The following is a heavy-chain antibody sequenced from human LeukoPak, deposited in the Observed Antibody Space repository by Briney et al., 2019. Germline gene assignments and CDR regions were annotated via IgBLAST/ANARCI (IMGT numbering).Heavy chain of an antibody. CDR2: IKEDGSEK. V-gene: IGHV3-7*01. CDR3: CRRWLNYYYYGMDV. Sequence: QSGGSLRLSCAASGFTFSSHWMSWVRQAPGKGLEWVANIKEDGSEKYYVDSVKGRFTISRDNAKNSLYLQMNSLRAEDTAVYYCCRRWLNYYYYGMDVWGQGTTVTVSS. J-gene: IGHJ6*02. D-gene: IGHD5-18*01. CDR1: GFTFSSHW.